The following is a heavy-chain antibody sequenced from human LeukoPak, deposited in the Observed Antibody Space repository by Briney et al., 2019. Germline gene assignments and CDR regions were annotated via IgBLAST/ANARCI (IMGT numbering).Heavy chain of an antibody. D-gene: IGHD5-12*01. CDR1: GGSISSYS. CDR3: AASHQWLRPNPDWFDP. V-gene: IGHV4-30-2*01. Sequence: PSETLSLTCTVSGGSISSYSWSWIRQPPGKGLECIGYIYHGESTYYNPSLKSRVTISVDGSKNQFSLRLSSVTAADTAVYYCAASHQWLRPNPDWFDPWGQGTLVTVSS. CDR2: IYHGEST. J-gene: IGHJ5*02.